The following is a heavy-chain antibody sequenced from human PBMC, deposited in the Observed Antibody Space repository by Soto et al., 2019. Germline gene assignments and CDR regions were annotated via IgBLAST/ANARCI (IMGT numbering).Heavy chain of an antibody. CDR3: AKETPTVTTTYYYYYMDV. V-gene: IGHV3-23*01. Sequence: VGSLRLSCAASGFTFSSYAMSWVRQAPGKGLEWVSAISGSGGSTYYADSVKGRFTISRDNSKNTLYLQMNSLRAEDTAVYYCAKETPTVTTTYYYYYMDVWGKGTTVTVSS. CDR2: ISGSGGST. D-gene: IGHD4-4*01. CDR1: GFTFSSYA. J-gene: IGHJ6*03.